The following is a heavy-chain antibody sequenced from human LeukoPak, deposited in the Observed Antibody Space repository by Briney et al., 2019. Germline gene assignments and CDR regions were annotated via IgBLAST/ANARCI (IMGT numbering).Heavy chain of an antibody. CDR2: IYPGDSDT. V-gene: IGHV5-51*01. CDR1: GYSFTTYW. D-gene: IGHD1-26*01. J-gene: IGHJ3*02. CDR3: ARHEVGATTGNAFDI. Sequence: GESLKISCKGSGYSFTTYWIGWVRQMPGKGLEWMGIIYPGDSDTRYSPSFQGQVTISVDKSISTAYLQWSSLKASDTAMYYCARHEVGATTGNAFDIWGQGTMVTVSS.